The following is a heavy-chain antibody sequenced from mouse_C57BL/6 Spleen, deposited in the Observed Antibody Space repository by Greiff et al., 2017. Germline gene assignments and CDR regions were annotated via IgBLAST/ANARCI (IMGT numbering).Heavy chain of an antibody. CDR3: ARNGELAETGFDY. CDR2: ISDGGSYT. J-gene: IGHJ2*01. V-gene: IGHV5-4*03. Sequence: EVKVLQSVAGLVKPGGSLKFSCPASGFTFSSYSMPWVRQTPEKGLEWIATISDGGSYTYYPDNVKGRFTITGDNTKNNLYLQMSHLKSEDTAIYYCARNGELAETGFDYWGQGTTLTVSS. CDR1: GFTFSSYS. D-gene: IGHD1-1*01.